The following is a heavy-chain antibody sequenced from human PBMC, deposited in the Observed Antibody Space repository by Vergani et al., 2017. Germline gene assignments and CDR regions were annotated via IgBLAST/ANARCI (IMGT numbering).Heavy chain of an antibody. CDR3: AKAFDDFWSGYYTGNYMDV. J-gene: IGHJ6*03. CDR2: ISGSGGST. D-gene: IGHD3-3*01. V-gene: IGHV3-23*01. CDR1: GFTFSSYA. Sequence: EVQLLESGGGLVQPGGSLRLSCAASGFTFSSYAMNWVRQAPGKGLVWVSAISGSGGSTYYADSVKGRFTISRDNAKNPLYLQMNSLRAEDTAVYYCAKAFDDFWSGYYTGNYMDVWGKGTTVTVSS.